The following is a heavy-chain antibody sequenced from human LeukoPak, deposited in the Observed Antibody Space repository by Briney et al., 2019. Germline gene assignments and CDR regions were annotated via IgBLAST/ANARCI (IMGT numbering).Heavy chain of an antibody. CDR1: GYSLTNYW. CDR2: IHSGDSNA. D-gene: IGHD1-14*01. J-gene: IGHJ4*02. CDR3: AGARHVDHRWDY. Sequence: GESLKISCKDSGYSLTNYWIGWVRQMPGKGLEWMGIIHSGDSNAKYSPSFQGRVTISADKSINTAYLQWSALKASDTAMYYCAGARHVDHRWDYWGQGTLVTVSS. V-gene: IGHV5-51*01.